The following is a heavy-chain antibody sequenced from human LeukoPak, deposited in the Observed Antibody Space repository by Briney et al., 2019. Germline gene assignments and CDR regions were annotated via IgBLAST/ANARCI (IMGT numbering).Heavy chain of an antibody. CDR2: MNPNTGNT. Sequence: ASVKVSCKASGGTFTSYDINWVRQASGQGLEWMGWMNPNTGNTGYAQKFQGRVTITRNTSISTVYMELSSLRSEDTAVYCCARGVGATISYYHYYIDVWGKGTTVTVSS. CDR1: GGTFTSYD. V-gene: IGHV1-8*03. CDR3: ARGVGATISYYHYYIDV. D-gene: IGHD1-26*01. J-gene: IGHJ6*03.